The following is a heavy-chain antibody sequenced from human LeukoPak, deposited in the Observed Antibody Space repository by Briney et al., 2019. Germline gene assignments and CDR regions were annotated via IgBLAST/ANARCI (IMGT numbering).Heavy chain of an antibody. Sequence: GGSLRLSCSASGFTFSSCGMHRVRQAPGKGLEWVAVISYDGSNKYYADSVKGRFTISRDNSKNTLYLQMNSLRTEDTAVYYCAKHTVVSPGSNNYYFDYWGQGTLVTVSS. D-gene: IGHD2-21*01. CDR1: GFTFSSCG. V-gene: IGHV3-30*18. CDR3: AKHTVVSPGSNNYYFDY. CDR2: ISYDGSNK. J-gene: IGHJ4*02.